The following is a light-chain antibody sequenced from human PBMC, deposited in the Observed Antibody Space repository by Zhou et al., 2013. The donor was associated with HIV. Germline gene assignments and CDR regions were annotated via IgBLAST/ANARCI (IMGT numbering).Light chain of an antibody. V-gene: IGLV3-1*01. J-gene: IGLJ1*01. Sequence: SFELTQPPSVSVSPGQTASIACSGEDLGNKYVSWYQQKPGQSPVMVVFKDSKRPSGIPERFSGSNSGNTATLTISGTQAMDEADYYCQAWDSSLGVFGPGTKVTVL. CDR3: QAWDSSLGV. CDR2: KDS. CDR1: DLGNKY.